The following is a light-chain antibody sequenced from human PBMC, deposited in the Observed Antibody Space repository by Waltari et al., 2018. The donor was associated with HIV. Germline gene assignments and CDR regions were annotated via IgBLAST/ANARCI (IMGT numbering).Light chain of an antibody. CDR1: ALAKQF. CDR3: QSADSSVTYEVV. CDR2: NDN. V-gene: IGLV3-25*03. Sequence: SFDLRQAPALSVSPGQTARITCSGDALAKQFCYWYQQKPGQAPVLVIYNDNERPSGIPQRFSGSSSGTTATRTISGVQAEDEADYYCQSADSSVTYEVVFGGGTKLTVL. J-gene: IGLJ3*02.